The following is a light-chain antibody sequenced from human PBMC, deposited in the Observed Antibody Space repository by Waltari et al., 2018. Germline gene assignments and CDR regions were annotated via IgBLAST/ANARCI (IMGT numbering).Light chain of an antibody. CDR3: TSNAGTTGV. J-gene: IGLJ1*01. CDR1: SSDIGLNNY. Sequence: QSALTQPPSASGSPGQSVTIPCTGTSSDIGLNNYVSWYQQHPGKAPKLIIYEFSNRPSGVPDRFSGSKSGNTASLTVSGLQPEDEADYYCTSNAGTTGVFGSGTKVTVL. CDR2: EFS. V-gene: IGLV2-8*01.